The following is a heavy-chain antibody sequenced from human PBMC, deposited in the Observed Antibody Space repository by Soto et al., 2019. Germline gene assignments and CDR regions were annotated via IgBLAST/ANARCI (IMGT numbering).Heavy chain of an antibody. CDR3: ARVALWFRTFDY. D-gene: IGHD3-10*01. CDR2: TKQDGSEK. V-gene: IGHV3-7*03. J-gene: IGHJ4*02. Sequence: EVQLVESGGGLVQPGGSLILSCAASGFTFSDFWMTWVRQAPGKGLEWVANTKQDGSEKYYVDSVKGRFTISRDNAKNSLYLQMNSLRAEDTAVYYCARVALWFRTFDYWGQGTLVTVSS. CDR1: GFTFSDFW.